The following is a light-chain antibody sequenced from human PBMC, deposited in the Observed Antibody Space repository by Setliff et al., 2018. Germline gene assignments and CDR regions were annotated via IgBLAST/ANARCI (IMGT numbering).Light chain of an antibody. CDR2: DVS. Sequence: SVLTQPASVSGSPGQSITISCTGTSSDVGGYNYVSWYQQHPGKAPKLMIYDVSNRPSGVSNRFSGSKSGNTASLTVSGLQAEDEADYCSSYAGSNTPYVFGTGTKVTVL. CDR1: SSDVGGYNY. J-gene: IGLJ1*01. V-gene: IGLV2-14*03. CDR3: SSYAGSNTPYV.